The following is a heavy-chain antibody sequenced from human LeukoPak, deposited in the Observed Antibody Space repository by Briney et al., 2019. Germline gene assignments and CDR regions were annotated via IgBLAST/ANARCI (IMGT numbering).Heavy chain of an antibody. CDR2: LSKSTTYI. D-gene: IGHD2-2*01. V-gene: IGHV3-21*06. CDR3: ARAYCSSTSCGYFDY. J-gene: IGHJ4*02. Sequence: GSLRLSCVASGFTFSSYSMSWVRQAPGKGLEWVSSLSKSTTYIYYADSVKGRFTISRDNAKNSLYLQMNGLRAEDTAVYYCARAYCSSTSCGYFDYWGQGALVTVSS. CDR1: GFTFSSYS.